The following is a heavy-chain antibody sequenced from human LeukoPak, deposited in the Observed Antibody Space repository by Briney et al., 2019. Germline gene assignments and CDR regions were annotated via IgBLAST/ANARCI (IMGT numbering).Heavy chain of an antibody. V-gene: IGHV4-39*01. CDR2: IYYSGST. CDR3: ARGGYHYGSGSLINDY. D-gene: IGHD3-10*01. CDR1: GGSISSSSYY. Sequence: SETLSLTCTVSGGSISSSSYYWGWIRQPPGKGLEWIGSIYYSGSTYYNPSLKSRVTISVDTSKNQFSLKLSSVTAADTAVYYCARGGYHYGSGSLINDYWGQGTLVTVSS. J-gene: IGHJ4*02.